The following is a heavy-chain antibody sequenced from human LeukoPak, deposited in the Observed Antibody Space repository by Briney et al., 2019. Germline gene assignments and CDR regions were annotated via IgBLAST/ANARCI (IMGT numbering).Heavy chain of an antibody. V-gene: IGHV3-64*01. D-gene: IGHD3-9*01. J-gene: IGHJ5*02. Sequence: GGSLRLSCAASGFTFSSYAMSWVRQAPGKGLEYVSAISSNGGSTYYANSVKGRFTISRDNSKNTLYLQMGSLRAEDMAVYYCARDPYPETYYDILTGYSSTPYNWFDPWGQGTLVTVSS. CDR3: ARDPYPETYYDILTGYSSTPYNWFDP. CDR1: GFTFSSYA. CDR2: ISSNGGST.